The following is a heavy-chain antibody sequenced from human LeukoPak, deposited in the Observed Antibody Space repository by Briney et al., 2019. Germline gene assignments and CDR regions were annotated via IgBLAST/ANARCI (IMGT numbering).Heavy chain of an antibody. CDR2: INPSGGST. J-gene: IGHJ4*02. D-gene: IGHD2-2*01. CDR3: ARGGCSSTSRTPSPEFDY. CDR1: GYTLTSYY. Sequence: ASVKVSCKASGYTLTSYYMHWVRQAPGQGLEWMGIINPSGGSTSYAQKFQGRVTMTRDTSTSTVYMELSSLRSEDTAVYYCARGGCSSTSRTPSPEFDYWGQGTLVTVSS. V-gene: IGHV1-46*03.